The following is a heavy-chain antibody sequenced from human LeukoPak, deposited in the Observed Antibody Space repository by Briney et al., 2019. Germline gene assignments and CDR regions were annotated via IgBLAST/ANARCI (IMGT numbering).Heavy chain of an antibody. CDR3: AREDDDWGPNTLDV. CDR2: IDSGSGNI. J-gene: IGHJ3*01. Sequence: PSETLSLTCTVSGGSISSYYWSWIRQPPGKGLEWLSYIDSGSGNIYYRDSVKGRFTISRDNAQDSLYLQMDSLRDEDTAVYYCAREDDDWGPNTLDVWGQGTVVTVSS. D-gene: IGHD7-27*01. CDR1: GGSISSYY. V-gene: IGHV3-48*02.